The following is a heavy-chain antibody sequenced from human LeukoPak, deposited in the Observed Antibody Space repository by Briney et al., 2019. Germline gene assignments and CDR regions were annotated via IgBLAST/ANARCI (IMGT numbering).Heavy chain of an antibody. Sequence: GGSLRLSCAASGFTFSRYWMTWVRQAPGKGLEWVAFIRYDGSNEYYADSVKGRFTISRDNSKSTLYLQMNSLRAEDTAVYYCAKDRWSLGSSASSLDYWGQGTLVTASS. CDR3: AKDRWSLGSSASSLDY. J-gene: IGHJ4*02. CDR1: GFTFSRYW. D-gene: IGHD2-15*01. V-gene: IGHV3-30*02. CDR2: IRYDGSNE.